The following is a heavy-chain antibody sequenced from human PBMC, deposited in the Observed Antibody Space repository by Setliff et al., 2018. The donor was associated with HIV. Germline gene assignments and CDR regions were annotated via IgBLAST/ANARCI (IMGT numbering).Heavy chain of an antibody. Sequence: GGSLRLSYEASGFTFSNYKMNWVRQVPGTGLEWISYISERGTTTYYADSVKGRFTISRDNAKNSLVLQMSGLRAGDTAVYYCARGGGYENGDYHNYGMDVWGRGTTVTVSS. D-gene: IGHD5-12*01. CDR3: ARGGGYENGDYHNYGMDV. J-gene: IGHJ6*02. V-gene: IGHV3-48*03. CDR2: ISERGTTT. CDR1: GFTFSNYK.